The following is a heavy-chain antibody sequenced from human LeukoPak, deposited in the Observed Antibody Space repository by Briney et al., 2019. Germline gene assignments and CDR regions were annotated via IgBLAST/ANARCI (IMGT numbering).Heavy chain of an antibody. D-gene: IGHD2-2*01. J-gene: IGHJ5*02. Sequence: PSETLSLTCTVSGGSISSGDYYWSWIRQPPGKGLEWIGYIYYSGSTYYNPSLKSRVTISVDRSKNQFPLKLSSVTAADTAVYYCARGGAVPAAMRINWFDPWGQGTLVTVSS. CDR1: GGSISSGDYY. CDR2: IYYSGST. CDR3: ARGGAVPAAMRINWFDP. V-gene: IGHV4-30-4*01.